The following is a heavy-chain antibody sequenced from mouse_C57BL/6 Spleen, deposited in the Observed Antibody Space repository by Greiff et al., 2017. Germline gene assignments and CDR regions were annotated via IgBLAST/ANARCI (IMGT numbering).Heavy chain of an antibody. CDR1: GFTFSDYG. J-gene: IGHJ4*01. Sequence: EVKLMASGGGLVKPGGSLKLSCAASGFTFSDYGMHWVRQAPEKGLEWVAYISSGSSTIYYADTVKGRFTISRDNAKNTLFLQMTSLRSEDTAMYYCARPLGSYAMDYWGQGTSVTVSS. CDR3: ARPLGSYAMDY. D-gene: IGHD1-1*01. V-gene: IGHV5-17*01. CDR2: ISSGSSTI.